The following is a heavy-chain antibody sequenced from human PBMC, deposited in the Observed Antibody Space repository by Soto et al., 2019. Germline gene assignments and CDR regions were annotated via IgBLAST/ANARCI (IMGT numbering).Heavy chain of an antibody. CDR3: ARAVHYYYDSSGYYYGVFYFDY. V-gene: IGHV1-8*01. J-gene: IGHJ4*02. Sequence: QGQLVQSGAEVKKPGASVKVSCKASGYTFTSYDINWVRQATGQGLEWMGWLNLNSGNTGYAQKFQGRVTMTRNTSISTAYMELSSLRSEDTAVYYCARAVHYYYDSSGYYYGVFYFDYWGQGTLVTVSS. CDR2: LNLNSGNT. D-gene: IGHD3-22*01. CDR1: GYTFTSYD.